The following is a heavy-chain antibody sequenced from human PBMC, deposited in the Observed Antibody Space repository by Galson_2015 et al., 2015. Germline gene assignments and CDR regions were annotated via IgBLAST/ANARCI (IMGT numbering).Heavy chain of an antibody. Sequence: SLRLSCAASGFTFCSYAMSWVRQAPGKGLEWVSVISGSDDSTYYADSVKGRFTISRDNSKNTLYLQMNSLRADDAAVYYCAKSSLRYCSDGVCYWGKTPNWFDPWGQGTLVTVSS. V-gene: IGHV3-23*01. D-gene: IGHD2-8*01. CDR2: ISGSDDST. CDR3: AKSSLRYCSDGVCYWGKTPNWFDP. J-gene: IGHJ5*02. CDR1: GFTFCSYA.